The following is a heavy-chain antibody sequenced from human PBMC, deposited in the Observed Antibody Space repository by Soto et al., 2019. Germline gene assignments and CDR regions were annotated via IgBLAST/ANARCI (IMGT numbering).Heavy chain of an antibody. Sequence: PGESLKISCKGSGYSFTSYWIGWVRQMPGKGLEWMGIIYPGDSDTRYSPSFQGQVTISAGKSISTAYLQWSSLKASDTAMYYCARQTAVAGPYYYYGMDVWGQGTTVTVSS. J-gene: IGHJ6*02. CDR2: IYPGDSDT. CDR1: GYSFTSYW. D-gene: IGHD6-19*01. V-gene: IGHV5-51*01. CDR3: ARQTAVAGPYYYYGMDV.